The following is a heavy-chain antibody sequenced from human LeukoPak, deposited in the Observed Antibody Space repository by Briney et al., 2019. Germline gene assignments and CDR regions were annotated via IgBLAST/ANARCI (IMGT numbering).Heavy chain of an antibody. D-gene: IGHD2-2*03. J-gene: IGHJ4*02. Sequence: GGSLRLSCAASGFSFTSYGMHWVRQAPGKGLEWVSVISYDGSNKYYADSVKGRFTISRDNSKNTLYLQMNSLRAEDTAVYYCARDLDIVVVPAATNVDWGQGTLVTVSS. CDR1: GFSFTSYG. CDR2: ISYDGSNK. V-gene: IGHV3-30*03. CDR3: ARDLDIVVVPAATNVD.